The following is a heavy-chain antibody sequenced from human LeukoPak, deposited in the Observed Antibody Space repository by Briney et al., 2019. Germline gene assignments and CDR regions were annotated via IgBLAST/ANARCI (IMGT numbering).Heavy chain of an antibody. Sequence: SETLSLTCTVSGAPFSNDYWSWVRQAPGKGLEWIGYIYHNGRTNYSPPLKSRITMSIDTSQNQFSLKLTSVTAADTAVYYCARASEGIGYFDTWGRGSLVTVSS. CDR2: IYHNGRT. V-gene: IGHV4-59*01. CDR3: ARASEGIGYFDT. J-gene: IGHJ4*02. CDR1: GAPFSNDY. D-gene: IGHD3-3*01.